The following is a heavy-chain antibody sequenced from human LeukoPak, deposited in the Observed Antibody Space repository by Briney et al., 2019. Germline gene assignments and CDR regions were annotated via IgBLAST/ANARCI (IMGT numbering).Heavy chain of an antibody. V-gene: IGHV4-61*02. D-gene: IGHD3-22*01. J-gene: IGHJ6*02. Sequence: PSQTLSLTCTVSGGSISSGSYYWSWLRQPAGTGLEWIGRIYTSGSTNYNPSLKSRVTISVDTSKNQFSLKLSSVTAADTAVYYCARGDYYDSSGYPPYYYYGMDGWGQGTTVTVS. CDR2: IYTSGST. CDR1: GGSISSGSYY. CDR3: ARGDYYDSSGYPPYYYYGMDG.